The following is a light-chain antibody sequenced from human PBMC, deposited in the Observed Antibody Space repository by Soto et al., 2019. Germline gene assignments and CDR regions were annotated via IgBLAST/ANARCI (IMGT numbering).Light chain of an antibody. Sequence: EIVLTQSPGTLSLSPGERATLSCRASQSVSSYFAWYQQKPGQAPRLLIYDASNRATGIPARFSGSGSGTEFTLTISSLQSEDFAVYYCQQYNNWPITFGQGTRLEIK. CDR2: DAS. V-gene: IGKV3D-15*01. CDR1: QSVSSY. J-gene: IGKJ5*01. CDR3: QQYNNWPIT.